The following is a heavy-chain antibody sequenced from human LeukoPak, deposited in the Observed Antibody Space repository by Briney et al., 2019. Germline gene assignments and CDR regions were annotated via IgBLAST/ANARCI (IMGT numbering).Heavy chain of an antibody. D-gene: IGHD3-16*02. J-gene: IGHJ4*02. CDR3: ARSEDMITFGGVIVFPYY. Sequence: GASVKVSCKASGYTFTSYGISWVRQAPGQGLEWMGWISAYNGNTNYAQKLQGRVTMTTDTSTSTAYMELRSLRSDDTAVYYCARSEDMITFGGVIVFPYYWGQGTLVTVSS. CDR1: GYTFTSYG. V-gene: IGHV1-18*01. CDR2: ISAYNGNT.